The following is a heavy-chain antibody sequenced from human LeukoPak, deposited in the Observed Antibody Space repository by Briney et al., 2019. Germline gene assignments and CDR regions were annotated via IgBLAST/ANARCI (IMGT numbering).Heavy chain of an antibody. CDR2: ISSISSYL. V-gene: IGHV3-21*01. CDR1: GFTFSSYS. Sequence: GGSLRLSCAASGFTFSSYSMNWVRQAPGKGLEWVSSISSISSYLYYADSVKGRFTISRDNAKNSLYLHMNSLRAEDTAVYYCARESKSHYGMDVWGQGTTVTVSS. CDR3: ARESKSHYGMDV. J-gene: IGHJ6*02. D-gene: IGHD4-11*01.